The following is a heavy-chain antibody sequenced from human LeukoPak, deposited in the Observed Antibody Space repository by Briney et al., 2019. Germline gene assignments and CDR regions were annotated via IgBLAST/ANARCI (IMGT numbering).Heavy chain of an antibody. CDR3: AKGGDCSSTSCYTGGPGDY. CDR1: GFTLDDYA. D-gene: IGHD2-2*02. Sequence: GGSLRLSCAASGFTLDDYAMHWVRQAPGKGLEWVSGISWNSGSIGYADSVKGRFTISRDNAKNSLYLQMNSLRAEDTALYYCAKGGDCSSTSCYTGGPGDYWGQGTLVTVSS. CDR2: ISWNSGSI. J-gene: IGHJ4*02. V-gene: IGHV3-9*01.